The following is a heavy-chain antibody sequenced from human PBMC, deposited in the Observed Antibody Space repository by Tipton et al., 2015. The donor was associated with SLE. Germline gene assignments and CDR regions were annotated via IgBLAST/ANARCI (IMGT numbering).Heavy chain of an antibody. D-gene: IGHD3-10*01. J-gene: IGHJ4*02. CDR3: ARVPPPFDY. Sequence: TLSLTCTVSGGSISSYFWTWIRQPPGQGLEWIGSIYYTGSTYYNPSLKSRVTISVDTSKNQFSLKLSSVTAADTAVYYCARVPPPFDYWGQGTLVTVSS. CDR2: IYYTGST. CDR1: GGSISSYF. V-gene: IGHV4-59*05.